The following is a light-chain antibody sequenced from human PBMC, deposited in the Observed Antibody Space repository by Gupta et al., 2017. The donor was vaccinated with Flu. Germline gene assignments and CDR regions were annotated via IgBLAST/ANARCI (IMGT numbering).Light chain of an antibody. Sequence: EIVMTQSPATLSVSPGERATLSCRASQSVSSNLAWYQQKPGQAPRLLIYGASTRATGIPARFSGSGSGTEFTLTISSLQSEDFAVYYCQQYNNWSWTFGQGPRWKSN. V-gene: IGKV3-15*01. J-gene: IGKJ1*01. CDR2: GAS. CDR3: QQYNNWSWT. CDR1: QSVSSN.